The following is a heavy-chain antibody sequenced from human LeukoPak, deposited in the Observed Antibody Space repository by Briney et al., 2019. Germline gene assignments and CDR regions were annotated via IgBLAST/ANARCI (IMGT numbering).Heavy chain of an antibody. V-gene: IGHV3-66*01. CDR3: ARGVPDPEREEAAAVWYYFDY. J-gene: IGHJ4*02. Sequence: PGGSLRLSCAASGSTVSSNYMSWVRQAPGKGLEWVSVIYSGGSTYYADSVKGRFTISRDNSKNTLYLQMNSLRAEDTAVYYCARGVPDPEREEAAAVWYYFDYWGQGTLVTVSS. D-gene: IGHD1-26*01. CDR2: IYSGGST. CDR1: GSTVSSNY.